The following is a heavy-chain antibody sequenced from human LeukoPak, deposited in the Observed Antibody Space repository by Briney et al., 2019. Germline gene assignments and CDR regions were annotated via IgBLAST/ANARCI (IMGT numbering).Heavy chain of an antibody. V-gene: IGHV4-38-2*02. CDR3: ARDTSGWAWFDP. CDR2: IYHNGRT. Sequence: SETLSLTCAVSGYSLTSDYYWGWIRQPPRKGLEWIGSIYHNGRTSYNPSLASRVTISMDTSRNHFSLRLTSVTAADTAVYYCARDTSGWAWFDPWGQGALVTVSS. J-gene: IGHJ5*02. CDR1: GYSLTSDYY. D-gene: IGHD2-2*01.